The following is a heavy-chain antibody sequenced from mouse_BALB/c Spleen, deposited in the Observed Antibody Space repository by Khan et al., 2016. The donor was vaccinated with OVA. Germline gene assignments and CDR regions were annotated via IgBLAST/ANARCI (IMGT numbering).Heavy chain of an antibody. CDR2: ISYSGST. J-gene: IGHJ4*01. CDR1: GYSITSNYA. D-gene: IGHD1-1*01. Sequence: EVQLQESGPGLVKPSQSLSLTCTVTGYSITSNYAWNWIRQFPGNKLEWMGYISYSGSTSYNTSLKSRISITRETSKNQFFLQLSSVTTEGTATYCCARGNYYGYAMDYWGQGTSVTVSS. V-gene: IGHV3-2*02. CDR3: ARGNYYGYAMDY.